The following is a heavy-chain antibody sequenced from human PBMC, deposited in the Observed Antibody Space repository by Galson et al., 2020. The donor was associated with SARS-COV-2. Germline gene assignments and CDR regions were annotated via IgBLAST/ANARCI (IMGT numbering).Heavy chain of an antibody. CDR3: ARNYDFWCGCSYYYYYGMDV. Sequence: TGGSLRLSCAASGFTFSSYEMNWVRQAPGKGLEWVSYISSSGSTIYYADSVKGRFTISRDNAKNSLYLQMNSLRAEDTAVYYFARNYDFWCGCSYYYYYGMDVWGQVTTVTVSS. V-gene: IGHV3-48*03. J-gene: IGHJ6*02. CDR1: GFTFSSYE. D-gene: IGHD3-3*01. CDR2: ISSSGSTI.